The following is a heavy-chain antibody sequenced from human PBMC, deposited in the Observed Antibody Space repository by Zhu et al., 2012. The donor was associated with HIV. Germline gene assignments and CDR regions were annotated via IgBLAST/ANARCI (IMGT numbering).Heavy chain of an antibody. CDR1: GYSISSGYY. CDR3: ARELGYCSGGSCYEIHFDY. CDR2: IYHSGST. D-gene: IGHD2-15*01. V-gene: IGHV4-38-2*02. J-gene: IGHJ4*02. Sequence: QVQLQESGPGLVKPSETLSLTCAVSGYSISSGYYWGWIRQPPGKGLEWIGSIYHSGSTYYNPSLKSRVTISVDTSKNQFSLKLSSVTAADTAVYYCARELGYCSGGSCYEIHFDYWGQGTLVTVSS.